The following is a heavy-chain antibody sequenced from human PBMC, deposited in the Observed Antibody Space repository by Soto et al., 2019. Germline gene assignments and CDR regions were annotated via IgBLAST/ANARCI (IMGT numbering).Heavy chain of an antibody. CDR2: INPNSGGT. D-gene: IGHD2-21*02. V-gene: IGHV1-2*02. CDR1: GYTFTGYY. Sequence: ASVKVSCKASGYTFTGYYMHWVRQAPGQGLEWMRWINPNSGGTNYAQKFQGRVTMTRDTSISTAYMELSRLRPDDTAVYYCAAELTYCGGDCYPKGGDAFDIWGQGTMVTVSS. J-gene: IGHJ3*02. CDR3: AAELTYCGGDCYPKGGDAFDI.